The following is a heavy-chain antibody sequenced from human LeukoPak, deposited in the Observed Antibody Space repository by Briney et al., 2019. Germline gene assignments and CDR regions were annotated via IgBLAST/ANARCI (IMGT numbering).Heavy chain of an antibody. CDR1: GFTFSNYW. CDR2: IKPDGSEK. J-gene: IGHJ3*02. Sequence: GGSLRLSCAASGFTFSNYWMTWFRQTPGKGLEWVGNIKPDGSEKYYVDSVKGRFTISRDNAKNSLFLQMNSLRVEDTAIYYCAHHGGGTIRIAAFDIWGQGTMVTVSS. D-gene: IGHD3-3*01. CDR3: AHHGGGTIRIAAFDI. V-gene: IGHV3-7*01.